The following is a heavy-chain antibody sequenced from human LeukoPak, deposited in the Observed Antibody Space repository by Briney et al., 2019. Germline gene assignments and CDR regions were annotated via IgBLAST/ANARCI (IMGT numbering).Heavy chain of an antibody. V-gene: IGHV3-9*01. CDR1: GFTFDDYV. D-gene: IGHD6-19*01. J-gene: IGHJ3*02. CDR2: ISWNSGSI. CDR3: AKGTVASTRHDAFDI. Sequence: PGGSLRLSCAASGFTFDDYVMHWVRQAPGKGLEWVSGISWNSGSIGYADSAKGRFTVSRDNAKNSLYLQMNSLKTEDTALYYCAKGTVASTRHDAFDIWGQGTMVTVSS.